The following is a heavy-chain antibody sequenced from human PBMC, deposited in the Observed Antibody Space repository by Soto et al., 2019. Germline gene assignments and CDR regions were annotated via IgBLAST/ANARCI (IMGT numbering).Heavy chain of an antibody. V-gene: IGHV3-66*01. Sequence: EVQLVESGGGLVQPGGSLRLSCAASGFTVSSNYMSWVRQAPGKGLEWVSVIYSGGSTFYADSVKGRFTISRDNSKNALYLQVKSLRAEDRAVYYCVGGRIAAADHFVCWGQGTLVTVSS. CDR2: IYSGGST. CDR3: VGGRIAAADHFVC. J-gene: IGHJ4*02. D-gene: IGHD6-13*01. CDR1: GFTVSSNY.